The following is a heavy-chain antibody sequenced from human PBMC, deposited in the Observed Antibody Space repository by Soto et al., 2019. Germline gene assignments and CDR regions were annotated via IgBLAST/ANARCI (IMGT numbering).Heavy chain of an antibody. D-gene: IGHD3-16*01. Sequence: EVQLLESGGGLVQPGGSLRLSCAACGFTFSSYAMSWVRQAPGKGQGWVSDISGSGGSTYYADSVKGRFTISRDNSKNTLYLQMNSLRAEDTAVYYCAKVLRGGAMPGPDYWGQGTLVTVSS. CDR3: AKVLRGGAMPGPDY. CDR1: GFTFSSYA. V-gene: IGHV3-23*01. J-gene: IGHJ4*02. CDR2: ISGSGGST.